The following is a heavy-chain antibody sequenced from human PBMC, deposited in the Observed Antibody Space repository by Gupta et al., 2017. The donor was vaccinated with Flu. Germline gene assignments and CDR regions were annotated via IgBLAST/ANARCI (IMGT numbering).Heavy chain of an antibody. CDR2: IKNKASGYTT. Sequence: QLVESGGGLVQPGGSLRLSCAASGFTFSDPYMDWVRQTPGKGLEWVARIKNKASGYTTQYAASVKGRFIISRDDSKNSLSLQMNSLNTEDTAIYYCIRDWNTAMFDWGQGALVTVSS. CDR1: GFTFSDPY. V-gene: IGHV3-72*01. J-gene: IGHJ4*02. CDR3: IRDWNTAMFD. D-gene: IGHD5-18*01.